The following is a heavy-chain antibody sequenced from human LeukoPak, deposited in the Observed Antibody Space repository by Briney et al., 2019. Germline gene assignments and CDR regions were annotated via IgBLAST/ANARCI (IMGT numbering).Heavy chain of an antibody. J-gene: IGHJ4*02. Sequence: PGGSLRLSCAASGFTFDDYTMHWVRQAPGKGLDWAALISWHGATTYYADSVKGRFTISRDSSKNSLYLQMNSLRTEDTALYYCARAPYGNYGTLDYWGQGTLVTVSS. CDR1: GFTFDDYT. CDR2: ISWHGATT. D-gene: IGHD4-17*01. CDR3: ARAPYGNYGTLDY. V-gene: IGHV3-43*01.